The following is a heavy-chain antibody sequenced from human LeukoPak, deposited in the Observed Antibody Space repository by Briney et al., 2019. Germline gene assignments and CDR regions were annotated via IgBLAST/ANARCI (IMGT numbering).Heavy chain of an antibody. Sequence: KPGGSLRLSCAASGFTFSSYAMNWVRQAPGKGLEWVSAISTSGSSTYYADSVKGWFTISRDNSKNTLYLQMNSLRAEDTAVYYCAKHEAYGSGRGPFDYWGQGTLVTVSS. J-gene: IGHJ4*02. CDR2: ISTSGSST. CDR1: GFTFSSYA. V-gene: IGHV3-23*01. CDR3: AKHEAYGSGRGPFDY. D-gene: IGHD3-10*01.